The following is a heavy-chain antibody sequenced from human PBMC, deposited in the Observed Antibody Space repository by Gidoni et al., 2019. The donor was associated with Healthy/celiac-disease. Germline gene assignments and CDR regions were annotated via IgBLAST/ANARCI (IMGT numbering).Heavy chain of an antibody. D-gene: IGHD3-10*01. CDR3: ARDSLVYGSDAFDI. Sequence: GFTFISYSMNWVRQAPGKGLEWVSSISSSSSYIYYADSVKGRFTISRENAKNSLYLQMNSLRAEDTAVYYCARDSLVYGSDAFDIWGQGKMVTVSS. V-gene: IGHV3-21*01. CDR1: GFTFISYS. J-gene: IGHJ3*02. CDR2: ISSSSSYI.